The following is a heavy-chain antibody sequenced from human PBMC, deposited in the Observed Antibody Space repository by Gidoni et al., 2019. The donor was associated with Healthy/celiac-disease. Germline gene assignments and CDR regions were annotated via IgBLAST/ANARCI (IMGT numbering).Heavy chain of an antibody. CDR3: ARIAAARRRAFDI. D-gene: IGHD6-13*01. CDR2: INHSGST. Sequence: QVQLQQWGAGLLKPSETLSLTCAAYGGSFSGYYWSWIRQTPGKGLEWIGEINHSGSTNYNPSLKSRVTISVDTSKNQFSLKLSSVTAADTAVYYCARIAAARRRAFDIWGQGTMVTVSS. V-gene: IGHV4-34*01. J-gene: IGHJ3*02. CDR1: GGSFSGYY.